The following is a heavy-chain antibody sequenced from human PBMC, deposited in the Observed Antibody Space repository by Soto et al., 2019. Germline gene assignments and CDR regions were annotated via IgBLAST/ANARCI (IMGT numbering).Heavy chain of an antibody. D-gene: IGHD5-18*01. J-gene: IGHJ4*02. Sequence: QVQLQESGPGLVKPSETLSLSCTFSGDSTTTYYWNWIRQPAVKGLEWIGRIYSTGSSNYNPSLESRIAMSVDTSKNQFFLKLTSLTAADTAVYYCAGAAYNYGPFDSWGQGTLVTVSS. V-gene: IGHV4-4*07. CDR1: GDSTTTYY. CDR3: AGAAYNYGPFDS. CDR2: IYSTGSS.